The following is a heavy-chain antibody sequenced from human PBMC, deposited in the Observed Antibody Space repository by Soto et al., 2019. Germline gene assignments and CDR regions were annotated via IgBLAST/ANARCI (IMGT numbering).Heavy chain of an antibody. J-gene: IGHJ4*02. CDR1: GFTFSSYG. CDR2: ISYDGSNK. V-gene: IGHV3-30*18. CDR3: AKEPRELEPYFDY. D-gene: IGHD1-1*01. Sequence: PGGSLRLSCAASGFTFSSYGMHWVRQAPGKGLEWVAVISYDGSNKYYADSVKGRFTISRDNSKNTMYLQMNSLRAEDTAVYYCAKEPRELEPYFDYWGQGTLVTVSS.